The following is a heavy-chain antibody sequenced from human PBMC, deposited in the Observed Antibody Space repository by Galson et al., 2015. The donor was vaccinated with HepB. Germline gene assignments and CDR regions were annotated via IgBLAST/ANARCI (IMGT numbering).Heavy chain of an antibody. Sequence: PALVKPTQTLTLTCTFSGFSLSTSGVGVGWIRQPPGKALEWLALIYWDDDKRYSPSLKSRLTISKDTSKNQVVLTMTNMDPVDTATYYCARHSVPKSGQPPYYYDYWGQGTLVTVSS. D-gene: IGHD5/OR15-5a*01. CDR1: GFSLSTSGVG. J-gene: IGHJ4*02. V-gene: IGHV2-5*02. CDR3: ARHSVPKSGQPPYYYDY. CDR2: IYWDDDK.